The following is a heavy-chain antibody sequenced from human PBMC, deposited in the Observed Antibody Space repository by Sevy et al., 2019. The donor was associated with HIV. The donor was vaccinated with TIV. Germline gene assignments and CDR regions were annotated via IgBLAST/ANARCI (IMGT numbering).Heavy chain of an antibody. V-gene: IGHV4-59*01. J-gene: IGHJ6*02. CDR2: IYYSGST. CDR1: GGSISSYY. D-gene: IGHD3-10*01. Sequence: SETLSLTCTVSGGSISSYYWSWIRQPPGKGLEWIGYIYYSGSTNYNPSLKSRVTISVDTSKNQFSLKLSSATAADTAVYYCARDRTDYGSGSYLYYYYYGMDVWGQGTTVTVSS. CDR3: ARDRTDYGSGSYLYYYYYGMDV.